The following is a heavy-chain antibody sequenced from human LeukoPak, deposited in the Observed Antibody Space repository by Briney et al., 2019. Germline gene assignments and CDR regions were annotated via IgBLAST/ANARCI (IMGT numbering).Heavy chain of an antibody. CDR2: ISAYNGNT. D-gene: IGHD2-15*01. CDR3: ARGIGYCSGGSCSDY. CDR1: GYTFTSYG. V-gene: IGHV1-18*01. Sequence: GASVKVSCKASGYTFTSYGISWVRQAPRQGLEWMGWISAYNGNTNYAQKLQGRVTMTTDTSTSTAYMELRSLRSDDTAVYYCARGIGYCSGGSCSDYWGQGTLVTVSS. J-gene: IGHJ4*02.